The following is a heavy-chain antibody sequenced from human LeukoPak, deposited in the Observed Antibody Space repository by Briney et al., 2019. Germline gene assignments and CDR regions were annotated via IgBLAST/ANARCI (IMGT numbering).Heavy chain of an antibody. Sequence: GGSLRLSCSVSGFTFSTYVMHWVRQAPGKGLEYVSAISSDGDNTFYADSVKGRFTISRDNSKNTLYLQMSSLRPDDTAVYFCVRGTGYWGQGTLVTVSS. J-gene: IGHJ4*02. CDR1: GFTFSTYV. CDR2: ISSDGDNT. CDR3: VRGTGY. V-gene: IGHV3-64D*06.